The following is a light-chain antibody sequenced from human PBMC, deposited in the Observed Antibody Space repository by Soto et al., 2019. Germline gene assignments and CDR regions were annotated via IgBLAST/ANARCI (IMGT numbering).Light chain of an antibody. CDR1: SSNIGGNS. CDR3: QSYDNSLSGYV. CDR2: ETT. J-gene: IGLJ1*01. V-gene: IGLV1-40*01. Sequence: QSGLEQPPSVSAAPGQKVTISCSGSSSNIGGNSVHWYQQLPGTAPKLLIYETTNRPSGVPARFSGSKSGTSGSLAISGLQAEDEADYYCQSYDNSLSGYVFGTGTKVTV.